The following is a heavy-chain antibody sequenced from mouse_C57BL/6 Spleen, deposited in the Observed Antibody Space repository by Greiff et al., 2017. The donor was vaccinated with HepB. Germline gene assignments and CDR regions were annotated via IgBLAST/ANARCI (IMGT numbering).Heavy chain of an antibody. CDR3: ARSLTGTRGYYVDY. CDR2: IDPSDSYT. CDR1: GYTFTSYW. D-gene: IGHD4-1*01. V-gene: IGHV1-50*01. J-gene: IGHJ2*01. Sequence: VQLQQSGAELVKPGASVKLSCKASGYTFTSYWMQWVKQRPGQGLEWIGEIDPSDSYTNYNQKFKGKATLTVVISSSTAYMQLSSLTSEDSAVYYCARSLTGTRGYYVDYWGQGTTLTVSS.